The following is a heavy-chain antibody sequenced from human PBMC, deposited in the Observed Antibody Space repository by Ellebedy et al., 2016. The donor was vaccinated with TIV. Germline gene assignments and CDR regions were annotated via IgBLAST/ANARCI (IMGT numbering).Heavy chain of an antibody. CDR2: IGGGGGEI. CDR3: ANYKNTGGSVWLSDAFDV. V-gene: IGHV3-23*01. J-gene: IGHJ3*01. CDR1: GFTFSDYA. D-gene: IGHD5-24*01. Sequence: PGGSLRLSCAASGFTFSDYAMSWVRQAPGKGLEWVATIGGGGGEIHYADSVRGRFSISRDNFKNTLCLQMNSLRAEDPAVYYCANYKNTGGSVWLSDAFDVWGQGTMVTVSS.